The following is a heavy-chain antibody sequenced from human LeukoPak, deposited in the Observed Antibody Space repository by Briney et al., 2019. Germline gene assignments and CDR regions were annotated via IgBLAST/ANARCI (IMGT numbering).Heavy chain of an antibody. CDR1: GFTFSSYA. CDR2: ISYDGSNK. D-gene: IGHD2-21*01. CDR3: AKDWGPIVGVESDY. Sequence: GGSLRLSCAASGFTFSSYAMHWVRQAPGKGLEWVAVISYDGSNKYYADSVKGRFTISRDNSKNTLYLQMNSLRAEDTAVYYCAKDWGPIVGVESDYWGQGTLVTVSS. V-gene: IGHV3-30-3*01. J-gene: IGHJ4*02.